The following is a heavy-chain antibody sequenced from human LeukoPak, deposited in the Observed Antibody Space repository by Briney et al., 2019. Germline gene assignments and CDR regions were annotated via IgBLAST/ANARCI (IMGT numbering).Heavy chain of an antibody. CDR2: INPNSGGT. V-gene: IGHV1-2*02. D-gene: IGHD3-10*01. CDR3: ARVGAPMVRGRDDIMANDY. CDR1: GGTFSSYS. J-gene: IGHJ4*02. Sequence: GASVKVSCKASGGTFSSYSISWVRQAPGQGLEWMGWINPNSGGTNYAQKFQSRVTMTRDTSISTAYMELNRLRSDDTAVYYCARVGAPMVRGRDDIMANDYWGQGTLVTVSS.